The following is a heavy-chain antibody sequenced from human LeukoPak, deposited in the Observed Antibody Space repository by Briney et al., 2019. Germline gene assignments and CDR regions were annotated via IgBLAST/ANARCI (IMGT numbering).Heavy chain of an antibody. CDR1: GGTFSSYA. CDR3: ASPLYSNYGVYYYGMDV. Sequence: PVKVSCKASGGTFSSYAISCVRQAPGQGLEWMGRIIPILGIANYAQKFQGRLTITADKSTSTAYMELSSLRSEDTAVYYWASPLYSNYGVYYYGMDVWGQGTTVTVSS. D-gene: IGHD4-11*01. J-gene: IGHJ6*02. CDR2: IIPILGIA. V-gene: IGHV1-69*04.